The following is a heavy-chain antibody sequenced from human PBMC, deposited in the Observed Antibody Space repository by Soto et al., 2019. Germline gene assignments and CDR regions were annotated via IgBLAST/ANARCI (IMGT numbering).Heavy chain of an antibody. CDR2: ISGSGGST. V-gene: IGHV3-23*01. D-gene: IGHD3-22*01. CDR3: AKDPITMIVVVPAVSDY. Sequence: PGGSLRLSCAASGFTFSSYAMSWVRQAPGKGLEWVSAISGSGGSTYYADSVKGRFTISRDNSKNTLYLQMNSLRAEDTAVYYCAKDPITMIVVVPAVSDYWGHGTLVTVSS. CDR1: GFTFSSYA. J-gene: IGHJ4*01.